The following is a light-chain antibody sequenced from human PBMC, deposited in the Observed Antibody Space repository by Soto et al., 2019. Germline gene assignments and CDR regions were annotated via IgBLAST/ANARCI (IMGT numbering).Light chain of an antibody. CDR3: QVWGSSAV. J-gene: IGLJ2*01. Sequence: SYELTQPLSVSVALGQTARITCGGNNIGSKNVHLYQQKPGQAPLLVIYRDSNRPSGIPERFSGSNSGNTATLTISRAEAGDEADYYCQVWGSSAVFGGGTQLTVL. CDR2: RDS. V-gene: IGLV3-9*01. CDR1: NIGSKN.